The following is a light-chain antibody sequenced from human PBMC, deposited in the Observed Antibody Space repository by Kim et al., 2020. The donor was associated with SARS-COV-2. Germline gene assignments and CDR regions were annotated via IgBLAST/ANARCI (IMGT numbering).Light chain of an antibody. CDR2: LNT. V-gene: IGLV1-44*01. CDR3: ATWDDRLDGVV. Sequence: ELTQPPSASGTPGQTVTISCSGGTSNIDINHVNWYQQFPGAAPKLLIYLNTQRPSGVSDRFSASTSGTSASLAISGLQSEDEAHYFCATWDDRLDGVVFGGGTQLTVL. J-gene: IGLJ2*01. CDR1: TSNIDINH.